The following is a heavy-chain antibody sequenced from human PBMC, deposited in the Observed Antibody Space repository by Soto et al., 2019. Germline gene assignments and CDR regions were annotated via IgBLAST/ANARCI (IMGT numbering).Heavy chain of an antibody. V-gene: IGHV4-39*07. J-gene: IGHJ3*02. CDR3: ATYRQFFQI. Sequence: PSETRSLTCTVTGDSINSRSYYWGWIRQPPGKGLEWIGSIYYSGRTYNNPSLRSRVSMSIDTSKDQFSLKLKSVTAADTAVYYCATYRQFFQIWGQGTKVTVSS. CDR1: GDSINSRSYY. CDR2: IYYSGRT.